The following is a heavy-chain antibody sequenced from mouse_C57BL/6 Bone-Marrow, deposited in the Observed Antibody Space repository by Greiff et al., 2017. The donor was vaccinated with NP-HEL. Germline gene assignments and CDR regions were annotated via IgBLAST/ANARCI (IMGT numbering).Heavy chain of an antibody. Sequence: EVMLVESGEGLVKPGGSLKLSCAASGFTFSSYAMSWVRQTPEKRLEWVAYISSGCDYIYYADTVKGRFTISRDNARNTLYLQMSSLKSEDTAMYYCTREIDYDLHYYAMDYWGQGTSVTVSS. J-gene: IGHJ4*01. V-gene: IGHV5-9-1*02. CDR2: ISSGCDYI. D-gene: IGHD2-4*01. CDR3: TREIDYDLHYYAMDY. CDR1: GFTFSSYA.